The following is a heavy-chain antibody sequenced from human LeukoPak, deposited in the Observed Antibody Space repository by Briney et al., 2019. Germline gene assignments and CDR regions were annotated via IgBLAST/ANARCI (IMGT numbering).Heavy chain of an antibody. CDR3: ARDPNGDYIGAFDM. Sequence: GGSLRLSCTASGFTLSAYAMMWVRQAPGKGPEWVSVIRGGGGSAFYADSVKGRFTISRDNSKYTLFLQMNSLRAEDTAVYYSARDPNGDYIGAFDMWGPGTIVTVSS. J-gene: IGHJ3*02. V-gene: IGHV3-23*01. CDR2: IRGGGGSA. D-gene: IGHD4-17*01. CDR1: GFTLSAYA.